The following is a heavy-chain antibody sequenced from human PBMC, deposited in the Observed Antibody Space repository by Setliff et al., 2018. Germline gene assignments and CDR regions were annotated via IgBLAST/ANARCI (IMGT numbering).Heavy chain of an antibody. Sequence: SETLSLTCTVSGGSISSSSYYWGWIRQPPGKGLEWTGSIYYSGSTYYNPSLKSRVTISVDTSKNQFSLKLSSVTAADMAVYYCAREQWLDPPGYYYMDVWAKGTTVTVSS. J-gene: IGHJ6*03. D-gene: IGHD6-19*01. CDR2: IYYSGST. CDR1: GGSISSSSYY. V-gene: IGHV4-39*07. CDR3: AREQWLDPPGYYYMDV.